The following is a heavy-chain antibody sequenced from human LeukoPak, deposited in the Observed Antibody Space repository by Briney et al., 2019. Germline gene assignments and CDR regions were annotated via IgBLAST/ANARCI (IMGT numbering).Heavy chain of an antibody. V-gene: IGHV1-69*13. CDR3: ARDPTPTVRDGDTVDY. D-gene: IGHD3-10*02. CDR1: GGTFSSYA. CDR2: IIPIFGTA. Sequence: SVKVSCKASGGTFSSYAISWVRQAPGQGLEWMGGIIPIFGTANYAQKFQGRVTITADESTSTAYMELSSLRSEDTAVYYCARDPTPTVRDGDTVDYWGQGTLVTVSS. J-gene: IGHJ4*02.